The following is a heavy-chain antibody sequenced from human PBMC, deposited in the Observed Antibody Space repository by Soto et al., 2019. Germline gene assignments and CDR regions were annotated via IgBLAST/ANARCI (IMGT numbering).Heavy chain of an antibody. CDR3: AREGPGAPPQGVGY. CDR2: INHSGST. Sequence: SETLSLTCAVYGGSFSGYYWSWIRQPPGKGLEWIGEINHSGSTNYNPSLKSRVTISVDTSKNQFSLKLSSVTAADTAVYYCAREGPGAPPQGVGYWGQGTLVTVSS. V-gene: IGHV4-34*01. CDR1: GGSFSGYY. J-gene: IGHJ4*02. D-gene: IGHD3-10*01.